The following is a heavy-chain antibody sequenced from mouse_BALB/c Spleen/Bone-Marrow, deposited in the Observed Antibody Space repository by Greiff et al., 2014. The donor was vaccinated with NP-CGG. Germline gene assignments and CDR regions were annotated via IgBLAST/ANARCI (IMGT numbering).Heavy chain of an antibody. Sequence: EVKLVESGGDLVKPGGSLKLSCAASGFTFSSYGMSWVRQTPDKRLEWVATINSGGGYTYYPDSVKGRFTISRDNAKNTLYLQMSSLKSEDTAMYYCARQGNDYAAWFAYWGQGTLVTVSA. CDR1: GFTFSSYG. CDR3: ARQGNDYAAWFAY. D-gene: IGHD2-4*01. J-gene: IGHJ3*01. CDR2: INSGGGYT. V-gene: IGHV5-6*01.